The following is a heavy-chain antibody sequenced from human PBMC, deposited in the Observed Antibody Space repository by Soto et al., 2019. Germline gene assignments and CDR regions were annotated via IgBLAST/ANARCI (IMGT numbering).Heavy chain of an antibody. CDR1: GGSLSGYY. CDR2: INRSGST. CDR3: ASEVQAAGLDN. Sequence: PSETLSLTCTVYGGSLSGYYWSWIRQPPGKGLEWIGEINRSGSTNYNPSLKSRVTISVDTSKNQFSLKLSSVSAADTAVYYCASEVQAAGLDNWGQGTLVTVSS. V-gene: IGHV4-34*01. J-gene: IGHJ4*02. D-gene: IGHD6-13*01.